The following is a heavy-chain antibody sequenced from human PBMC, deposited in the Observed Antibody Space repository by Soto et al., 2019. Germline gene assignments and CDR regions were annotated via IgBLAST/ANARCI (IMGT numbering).Heavy chain of an antibody. CDR3: ARLGITMIVVVTPSAY. CDR2: IYYSGST. V-gene: IGHV4-59*05. J-gene: IGHJ4*02. Sequence: SETLSLTCTVSGGSISSYYRSWIRQPPGKGLEWIGSIYYSGSTYYNPSLKSRVTISVDTSKNQFSLKLSSVTAADTAVYYCARLGITMIVVVTPSAYWGQGTLVTVSS. CDR1: GGSISSYY. D-gene: IGHD3-22*01.